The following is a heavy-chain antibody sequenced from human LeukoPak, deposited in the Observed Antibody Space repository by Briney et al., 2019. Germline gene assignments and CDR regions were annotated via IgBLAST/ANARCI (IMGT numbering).Heavy chain of an antibody. CDR1: GGSISSYY. J-gene: IGHJ6*04. CDR3: ASSIAAAGVSDV. V-gene: IGHV4-59*01. Sequence: SETLSLTCTVSGGSISSYYWSWIRQPPGKGLEWIGYIYYSGSTNYNPSLKSRVTISVDTSKNQFSLKLSSVTAADTAVYYCASSIAAAGVSDVWGKGTTVTVSS. CDR2: IYYSGST. D-gene: IGHD6-13*01.